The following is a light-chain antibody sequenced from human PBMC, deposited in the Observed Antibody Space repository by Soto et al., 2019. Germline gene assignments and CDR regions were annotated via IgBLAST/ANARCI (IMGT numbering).Light chain of an antibody. V-gene: IGKV3-15*01. CDR2: DAS. J-gene: IGKJ1*01. CDR1: QSVSSN. CDR3: QQYNNWPPWT. Sequence: EIVMTQSPATLSVSPGERATLSCRASQSVSSNLAGYKQKPGQAARRLIYDASTRTTGIPARCCGSGSGTAFTITISSRQSADFAVYYCQQYNNWPPWTFGQGTKVEIK.